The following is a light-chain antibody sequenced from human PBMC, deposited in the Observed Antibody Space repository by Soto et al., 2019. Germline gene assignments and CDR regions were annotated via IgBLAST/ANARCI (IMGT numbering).Light chain of an antibody. CDR1: QSVSSSY. CDR3: EQYGSSPRT. V-gene: IGKV3-20*01. CDR2: GAS. Sequence: EIVLTQSPGTLSLSPGERATLSCRASQSVSSSYLAWYQQKPGQAPRLLIYGASSRATGIPDRFSGSGSGTDFTLTVSRVEPEDFGVYYCEQYGSSPRTFGGGTKVEIK. J-gene: IGKJ4*01.